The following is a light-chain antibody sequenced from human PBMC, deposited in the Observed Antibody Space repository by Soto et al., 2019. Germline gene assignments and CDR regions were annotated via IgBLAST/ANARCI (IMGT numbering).Light chain of an antibody. CDR1: SSDVGGYNY. V-gene: IGLV2-11*01. CDR3: CSYADSSTLV. J-gene: IGLJ2*01. CDR2: DVS. Sequence: QSVLTQLRSVSGSPGQSVTISFTGTSSDVGGYNYVSWYQQHPGKATKLMIYDVSKRPSGVPDRFSGSKSGNAATLTIYGLQAEDEADYCCCSYADSSTLVFGGGTNLTVL.